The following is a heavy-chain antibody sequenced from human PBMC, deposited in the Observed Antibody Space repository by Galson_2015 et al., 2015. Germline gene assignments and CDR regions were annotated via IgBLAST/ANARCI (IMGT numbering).Heavy chain of an antibody. CDR2: ISYDGGNE. CDR1: GFTSSSYV. CDR3: ARDVSADLGYCTGGVCHIRSAAFDI. J-gene: IGHJ3*02. V-gene: IGHV3-30*01. Sequence: SLRLSCAASGFTSSSYVMHWVRQAPGKGLEWVALISYDGGNEYYADPVKGRFTISRDNSRNTLYLEMNNLGAADTAVYYCARDVSADLGYCTGGVCHIRSAAFDIWGQGKMVIVSS. D-gene: IGHD2-8*02.